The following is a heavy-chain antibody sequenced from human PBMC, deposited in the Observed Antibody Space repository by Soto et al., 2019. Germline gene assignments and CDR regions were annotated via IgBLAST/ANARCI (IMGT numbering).Heavy chain of an antibody. CDR1: GFTFSSYG. J-gene: IGHJ5*02. Sequence: QVQLVESGGGVVQPGRSLRLSCAASGFTFSSYGMHWVRQAPGKGLEWVAVIWYDGSNKYYADSVKGRFTISRDNSKNTLYLQMNSLRAEDTAVYYCARAPWGQLQSWFDPWGQGTLVTVSS. D-gene: IGHD2-15*01. CDR3: ARAPWGQLQSWFDP. V-gene: IGHV3-33*01. CDR2: IWYDGSNK.